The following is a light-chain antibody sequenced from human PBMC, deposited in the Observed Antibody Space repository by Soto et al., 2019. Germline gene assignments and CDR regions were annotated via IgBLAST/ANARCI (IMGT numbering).Light chain of an antibody. CDR1: QSVNSNF. Sequence: IVLTQSPGTLSLSPGERATLSCRASQSVNSNFLAWYQQKPGQAPRLLIYGASSRATGIPDRFSGSGSGTDFTLTISRLEPEDFAVYYCQHYGNSPLYTFGQGTKLEIK. J-gene: IGKJ2*01. CDR3: QHYGNSPLYT. V-gene: IGKV3-20*01. CDR2: GAS.